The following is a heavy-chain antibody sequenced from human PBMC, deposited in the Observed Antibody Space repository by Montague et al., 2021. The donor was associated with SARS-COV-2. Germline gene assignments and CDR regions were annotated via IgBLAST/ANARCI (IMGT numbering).Heavy chain of an antibody. Sequence: SETLFLTCAVYGGSFSGYCWSWIRQPPGKGLEWIGEINHSGSTNYNPSLKSRVTISVDTYKNQFSLKLSSVTAADTAVYYCARVRYYGAGTSLGMDVWGQGTTVTVSS. J-gene: IGHJ6*02. V-gene: IGHV4-34*01. CDR2: INHSGST. D-gene: IGHD3-10*01. CDR3: ARVRYYGAGTSLGMDV. CDR1: GGSFSGYC.